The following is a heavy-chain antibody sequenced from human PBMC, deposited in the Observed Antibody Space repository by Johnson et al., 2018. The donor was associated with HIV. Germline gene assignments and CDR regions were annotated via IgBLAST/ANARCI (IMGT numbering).Heavy chain of an antibody. CDR1: GFTFSSYA. Sequence: VQLVESGGGLVQPGGSLRLSCAASGFTFSSYAMSWVRQAPGKGLEWVSAISGSGGSTYYADSVKGRFTISRDNSKNTLYLQMHSLRAEDTAVYYCAKDPPRDTAMVDDAFDIWGQGKMVTVSS. CDR2: ISGSGGST. V-gene: IGHV3-23*04. D-gene: IGHD5-18*01. J-gene: IGHJ3*02. CDR3: AKDPPRDTAMVDDAFDI.